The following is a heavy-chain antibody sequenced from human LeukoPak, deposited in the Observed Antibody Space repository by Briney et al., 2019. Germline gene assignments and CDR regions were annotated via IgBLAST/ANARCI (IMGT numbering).Heavy chain of an antibody. CDR1: GYSISSGYY. D-gene: IGHD3-10*01. CDR3: ARWRRQYGSGNNPGDYYYYYMDV. CDR2: MYHSGST. Sequence: SETLSLTCTVSGYSISSGYYWGWIRQPPGKGLEWIESMYHSGSTYYNPSLKSRVTISVDTSKNQFSLKLSSVTAADTAVYYCARWRRQYGSGNNPGDYYYYYMDVWGKGTTVTISS. V-gene: IGHV4-38-2*02. J-gene: IGHJ6*03.